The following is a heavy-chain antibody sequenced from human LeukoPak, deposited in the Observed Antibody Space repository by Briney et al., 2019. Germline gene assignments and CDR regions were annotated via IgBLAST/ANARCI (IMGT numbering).Heavy chain of an antibody. CDR2: ISGRGGST. CDR1: GFTFSSYA. V-gene: IGHV3-23*01. J-gene: IGHJ4*02. Sequence: PGGYLRLSCAASGFTFSSYAMSWVRQAPGKGLEWVSAISGRGGSTYYADSVKGRFTISRDNSKNTLYLQMNSLRAEDTAVYYCAKADCSSTSCSSDYWGQGTLVTVSS. D-gene: IGHD2-2*01. CDR3: AKADCSSTSCSSDY.